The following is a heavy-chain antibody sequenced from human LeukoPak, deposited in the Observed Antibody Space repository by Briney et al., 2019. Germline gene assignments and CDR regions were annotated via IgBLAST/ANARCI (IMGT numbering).Heavy chain of an antibody. J-gene: IGHJ6*02. CDR2: ISAYNGNT. CDR1: GYTFTSYG. CDR3: ARVLYSSSWYFKGDYYYGMDV. D-gene: IGHD6-13*01. Sequence: ASVKVSCKASGYTFTSYGISWVRQAPGQGLEWMGWISAYNGNTNYAQKLQGRVTMTTDTSTSTAYMELRSLRSDDTAVYYCARVLYSSSWYFKGDYYYGMDVLGQGTTVTVSS. V-gene: IGHV1-18*01.